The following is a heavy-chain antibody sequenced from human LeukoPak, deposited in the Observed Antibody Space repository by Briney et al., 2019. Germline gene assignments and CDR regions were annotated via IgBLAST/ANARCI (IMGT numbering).Heavy chain of an antibody. CDR2: ISSSGSTI. Sequence: PGGSLRLSRAASGFTFSDYYMSWIRQAPGKGLEWVSYISSSGSTIYYADSVKGRFTISRDNAKNSLYLQMNSLRAEDTAVYYCARGGIQYNWNDKLVFDYWGQGTLVTVSS. V-gene: IGHV3-11*01. CDR1: GFTFSDYY. CDR3: ARGGIQYNWNDKLVFDY. J-gene: IGHJ4*02. D-gene: IGHD1-20*01.